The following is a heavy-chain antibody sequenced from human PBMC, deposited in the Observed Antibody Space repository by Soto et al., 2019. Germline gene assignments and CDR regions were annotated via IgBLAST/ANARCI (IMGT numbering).Heavy chain of an antibody. J-gene: IGHJ5*02. Sequence: QVQLVQSGAVVKKPGSSVKVSCKASGGTFSDYAFTWVRQAPGQGLEWMGGSIPIFAKADYAQKFQGRVTITADESTSTAYMELSSLRSEGTAMYFCTTSPSSGWYNWFDPWGPGTLVTVSS. CDR1: GGTFSDYA. D-gene: IGHD6-19*01. V-gene: IGHV1-69*12. CDR3: TTSPSSGWYNWFDP. CDR2: SIPIFAKA.